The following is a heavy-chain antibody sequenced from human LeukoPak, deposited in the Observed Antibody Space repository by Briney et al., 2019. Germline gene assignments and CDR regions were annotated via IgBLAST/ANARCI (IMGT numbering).Heavy chain of an antibody. D-gene: IGHD3-10*01. Sequence: TGGSLRLSCAASGFTFSSCAMHWVRQAPGKGLEWVAVISYDGSNKYYADSVKGRFTISRDNSKNALYLQMNSLRAEDTAVYYCARAYYGSGSYNFDYWGQGTLVTVSS. CDR3: ARAYYGSGSYNFDY. CDR2: ISYDGSNK. V-gene: IGHV3-30*04. CDR1: GFTFSSCA. J-gene: IGHJ4*02.